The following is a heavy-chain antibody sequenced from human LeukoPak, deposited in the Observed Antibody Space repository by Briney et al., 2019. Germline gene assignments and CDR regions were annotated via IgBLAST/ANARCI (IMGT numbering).Heavy chain of an antibody. CDR3: AKDQRITMVRGGPFDY. J-gene: IGHJ4*02. D-gene: IGHD3-10*01. CDR1: GLTFSSYA. V-gene: IGHV3-23*01. CDR2: ISGSGGST. Sequence: GGSLRLSCAASGLTFSSYAMSWVRQAPGKGLEWVSAISGSGGSTYYADSVKGRFTISRDNSKNTLYLQMNSLRAEDTAVYYCAKDQRITMVRGGPFDYWGQGTLVTVSS.